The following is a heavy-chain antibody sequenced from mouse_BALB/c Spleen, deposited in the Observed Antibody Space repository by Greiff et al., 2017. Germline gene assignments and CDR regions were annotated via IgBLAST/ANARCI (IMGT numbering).Heavy chain of an antibody. CDR3: AKNYGIYGNYDY. J-gene: IGHJ4*01. D-gene: IGHD2-1*01. CDR2: IWRGGST. Sequence: QVQLQQSGPSLVQPSQSLSITCTVSGFSLTSYGVHWVRQSPGKGLEWLGVIWRGGSTDYNAAFMSRLSITKDNSKSQVFFKMNSLQADDTAIYYCAKNYGIYGNYDYWGQGTSVTVSS. V-gene: IGHV2-5-1*01. CDR1: GFSLTSYG.